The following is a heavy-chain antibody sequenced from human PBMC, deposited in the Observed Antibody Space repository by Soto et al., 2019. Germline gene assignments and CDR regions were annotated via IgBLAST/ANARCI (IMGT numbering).Heavy chain of an antibody. CDR1: GFSFSDYG. Sequence: QVQLEESGGNVVQPGRSLRLSCAASGFSFSDYGMHWVRQAPGKGLESVALLSYDGDKEYYADSVKGLLTISRDNSKNTVFLQMNILRPEDTAVYYCGKDLMGERWLGVMHYWGQGTLVTVSS. CDR3: GKDLMGERWLGVMHY. D-gene: IGHD3-16*01. CDR2: LSYDGDKE. J-gene: IGHJ4*02. V-gene: IGHV3-30*18.